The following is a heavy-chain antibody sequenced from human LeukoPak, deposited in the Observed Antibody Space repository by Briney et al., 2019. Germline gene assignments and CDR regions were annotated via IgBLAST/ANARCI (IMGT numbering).Heavy chain of an antibody. CDR1: GFTFSSYS. V-gene: IGHV3-21*01. CDR3: AREGLLVNGGFDI. D-gene: IGHD3/OR15-3a*01. Sequence: GGSLRLSCAASGFTFSSYSMNWVRQAPGKGLEWVSSISSSSSYIYYTDSVKGRFTISRDNAKNSLSLQMNNLTLDDTAVYYCAREGLLVNGGFDIWGQGTMISVSS. J-gene: IGHJ3*02. CDR2: ISSSSSYI.